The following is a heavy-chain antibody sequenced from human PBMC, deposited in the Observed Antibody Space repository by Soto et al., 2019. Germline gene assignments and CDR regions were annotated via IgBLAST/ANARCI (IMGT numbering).Heavy chain of an antibody. V-gene: IGHV2-70*11. J-gene: IGHJ4*02. CDR3: ARTFNSGYVPLPFDY. Sequence: SGPTLVNPTQTLTLTCTFSGFSLSTSGMCVSWIRQPPGKALEWLARIDWDDDKYYSTSLKTRLTISKDTSKNQVVLTMTNMDPVDTATYYCARTFNSGYVPLPFDYWGQGTLVTVSS. CDR1: GFSLSTSGMC. CDR2: IDWDDDK. D-gene: IGHD5-12*01.